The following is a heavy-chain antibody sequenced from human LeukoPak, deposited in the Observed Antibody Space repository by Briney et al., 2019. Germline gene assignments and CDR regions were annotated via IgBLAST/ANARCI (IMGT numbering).Heavy chain of an antibody. CDR2: IIPIFGTA. CDR3: ARDGIGRGTAAFYYMDV. J-gene: IGHJ6*03. V-gene: IGHV1-69*06. Sequence: ASVKVSCKASGGTFSSYAISWVRQAPGQGLEWMGGIIPIFGTANYAQKFQGRVTITADKSTSTAYMELSSLRSEDTAVYYCARDGIGRGTAAFYYMDVWGKGTTVTVSS. CDR1: GGTFSSYA. D-gene: IGHD6-25*01.